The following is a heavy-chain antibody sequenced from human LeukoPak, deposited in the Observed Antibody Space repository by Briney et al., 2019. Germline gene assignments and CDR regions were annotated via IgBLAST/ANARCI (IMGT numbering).Heavy chain of an antibody. Sequence: GGSLRLSCAASGFTFSSYAMHWVRQAPGKGLEWVAVISHDGSNKYYADSVKGRFTISRDNSRNTLFLQMNSLRAEDTAVYYCAKDRRYGSGSYGYGMDVWGQGTMVTVSS. CDR2: ISHDGSNK. J-gene: IGHJ6*02. D-gene: IGHD3-10*01. V-gene: IGHV3-30*04. CDR3: AKDRRYGSGSYGYGMDV. CDR1: GFTFSSYA.